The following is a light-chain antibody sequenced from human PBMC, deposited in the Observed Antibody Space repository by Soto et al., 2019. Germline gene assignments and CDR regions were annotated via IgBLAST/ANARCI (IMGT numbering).Light chain of an antibody. CDR2: AAS. CDR1: QGISSY. V-gene: IGKV1-9*01. J-gene: IGKJ5*01. Sequence: DIQLTQSPSFLSASVGDRVTITCRASQGISSYLAWYQQRPGKAPKLLIYAASTLQSGVPSRFSGSGSGTEFTLAISSLPPEDFATYYCQHFSSYPLTFGQGTRLEIK. CDR3: QHFSSYPLT.